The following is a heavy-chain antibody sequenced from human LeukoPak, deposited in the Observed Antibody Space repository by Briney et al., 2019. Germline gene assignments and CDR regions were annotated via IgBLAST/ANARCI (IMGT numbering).Heavy chain of an antibody. CDR3: ARLDREDAFDI. CDR2: IYYSGST. V-gene: IGHV4-59*08. CDR1: GGSISSYY. J-gene: IGHJ3*02. D-gene: IGHD3-22*01. Sequence: SETLSLTCTVSGGSISSYYWSWIRQPPGKGLEWIGYIYYSGSTNYNPSLQSRVTISLDTSKNQFSLKLTSVTAADTAVYYCARLDREDAFDIWGQGTMVTVSS.